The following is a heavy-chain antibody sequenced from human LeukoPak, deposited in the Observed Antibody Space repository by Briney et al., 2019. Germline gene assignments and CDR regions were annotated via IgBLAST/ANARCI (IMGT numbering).Heavy chain of an antibody. J-gene: IGHJ6*03. V-gene: IGHV3-23*01. CDR1: GFTFGDYA. Sequence: GGSLRLPCAAFGFTFGDYAMHWVRQAPGKGLEWVAGISGSGGSTNYADSVKGRFTISRDNRKNTLYLQMNSLRAEDTAVYYCVKFRGATDHYYYYMDVWGKGTTVTVSS. D-gene: IGHD1-26*01. CDR3: VKFRGATDHYYYYMDV. CDR2: ISGSGGST.